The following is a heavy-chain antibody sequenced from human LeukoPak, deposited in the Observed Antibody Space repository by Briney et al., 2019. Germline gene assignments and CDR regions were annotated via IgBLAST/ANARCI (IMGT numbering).Heavy chain of an antibody. V-gene: IGHV3-74*01. Sequence: GGSLRLSCAASGFTFSSYWMHWVRQAPGKGLVWVSRINSDGSSTSYADSVNGRFTISRDNAKNTLYLQMNSLRAKDTAVYYCARSNVEMATIDYWGQGTLVTVSS. J-gene: IGHJ4*02. CDR3: ARSNVEMATIDY. D-gene: IGHD5-24*01. CDR2: INSDGSST. CDR1: GFTFSSYW.